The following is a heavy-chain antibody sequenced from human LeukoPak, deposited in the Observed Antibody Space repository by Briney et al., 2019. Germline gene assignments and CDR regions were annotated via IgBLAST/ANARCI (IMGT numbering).Heavy chain of an antibody. V-gene: IGHV4-59*01. CDR2: INYSGST. CDR3: AGQHSDFSSGYFGGGFYYMDV. CDR1: GGSISSYY. D-gene: IGHD3-3*01. J-gene: IGHJ6*03. Sequence: TSETLSLTCTVSGGSISSYYWSWIRQTPGKGLEWIGYINYSGSTNYNPSLKSRLIISVASSKNQFSLDLTSVASAHTTGYYCAGQHSDFSSGYFGGGFYYMDVCGKGTTVAVSS.